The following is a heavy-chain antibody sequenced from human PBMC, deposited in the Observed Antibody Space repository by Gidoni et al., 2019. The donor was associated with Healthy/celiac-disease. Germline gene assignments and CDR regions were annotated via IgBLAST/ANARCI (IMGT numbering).Heavy chain of an antibody. CDR3: ARQARVGIAAANWFDP. CDR1: GGSISSSSYY. Sequence: QLQLQESGPGLVKPSETLSLTCTVSGGSISSSSYYWGWIRQPPGKGLEWIGSIYYSGSTYYNPSLKSRVTISVDTSKNQFSLKLSSVTAADTAVYYCARQARVGIAAANWFDPWGQGTLVTVSS. D-gene: IGHD6-13*01. CDR2: IYYSGST. J-gene: IGHJ5*02. V-gene: IGHV4-39*01.